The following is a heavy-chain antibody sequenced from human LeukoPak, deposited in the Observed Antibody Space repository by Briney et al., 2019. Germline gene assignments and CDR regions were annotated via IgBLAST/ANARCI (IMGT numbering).Heavy chain of an antibody. CDR1: GDSISSYY. D-gene: IGHD2-2*01. V-gene: IGHV4-59*12. CDR2: INYSGST. CDR3: ARGASSTTSGYYGMDV. Sequence: SETLSLTCTVSGDSISSYYWSWIRQPPGKGLEWIGSINYSGSTNYNPSLKSRLTISVDTSKNQLSLKLSSVTAADTAVYYCARGASSTTSGYYGMDVWGQGTTVTVSS. J-gene: IGHJ6*02.